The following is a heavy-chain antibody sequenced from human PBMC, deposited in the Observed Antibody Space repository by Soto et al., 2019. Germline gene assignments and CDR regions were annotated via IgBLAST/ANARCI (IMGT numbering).Heavy chain of an antibody. Sequence: QVQLVESGGGVVQPGRSLRLSCAASGFTFSSYGMHWVRQAPGKGLEWVAVISYDGSNKYYADSVKGRFTISRDNSKNTLYLQMNSLRAEDTAVYYCAKAPAEYYYYGMDVWGQGTTVTVSS. J-gene: IGHJ6*02. V-gene: IGHV3-30*18. CDR1: GFTFSSYG. CDR3: AKAPAEYYYYGMDV. CDR2: ISYDGSNK.